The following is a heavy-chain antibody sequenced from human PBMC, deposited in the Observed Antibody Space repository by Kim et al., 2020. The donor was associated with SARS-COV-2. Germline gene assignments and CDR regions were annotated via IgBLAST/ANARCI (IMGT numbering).Heavy chain of an antibody. CDR2: IGTGGTTK. V-gene: IGHV3-48*03. J-gene: IGHJ3*02. CDR1: GFSFDSYE. Sequence: GGSLRLSCEASGFSFDSYEMNWVRLTPGKGLEWLSYIGTGGTTKKYADSVKGRFFISRDNAENSLHLLMNSLRAEDTALYFCARVKDYGFDMWGQGRKV. D-gene: IGHD2-15*01. CDR3: ARVKDYGFDM.